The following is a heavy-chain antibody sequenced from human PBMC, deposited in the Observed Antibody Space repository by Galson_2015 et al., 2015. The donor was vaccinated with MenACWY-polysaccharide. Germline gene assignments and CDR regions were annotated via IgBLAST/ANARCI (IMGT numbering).Heavy chain of an antibody. CDR3: AREGSRIVFHAFDT. V-gene: IGHV3-33*01. CDR2: IQYDAVYK. J-gene: IGHJ3*02. CDR1: TVTFRGSG. Sequence: SLRLSCAASTVTFRGSGMHWVRQAPGKGLEWVAVIQYDAVYKQFLDSVKGRFSVSRDNSKNTLYLEMSNLRAEDTALYYCAREGSRIVFHAFDTWGQGTMVIVSS. D-gene: IGHD3-10*02.